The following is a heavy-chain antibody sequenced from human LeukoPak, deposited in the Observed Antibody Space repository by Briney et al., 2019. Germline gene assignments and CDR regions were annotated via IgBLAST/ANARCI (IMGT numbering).Heavy chain of an antibody. CDR1: GFTFSRYA. V-gene: IGHV3-30*18. CDR2: IANDGRDK. CDR3: AKDQQIVSAKYYFDS. Sequence: GGSLRLSCAASGFTFSRYAMHWVRRAPGKGLEWEAVIANDGRDKHSTDSVKGRFTITRDNAKNTVYLQMNSLRVEDTAVYYCAKDQQIVSAKYYFDSWGQGILVTVSS. J-gene: IGHJ4*02. D-gene: IGHD1/OR15-1a*01.